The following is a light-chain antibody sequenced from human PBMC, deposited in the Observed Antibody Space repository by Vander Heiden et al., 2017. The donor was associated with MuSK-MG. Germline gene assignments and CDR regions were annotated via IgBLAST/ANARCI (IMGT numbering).Light chain of an antibody. V-gene: IGKV1-9*01. CDR2: AAS. J-gene: IGKJ5*01. CDR3: QQLNTYPIT. Sequence: DIQLTQSPSFLSASVGDSATITCRASQGISSYLAWYQQKPGKAPKLLIYAASTLQSGVPSRFSGSGSGTEFTLTISSLQPEDFATYYCQQLNTYPITFGQGTRLEIK. CDR1: QGISSY.